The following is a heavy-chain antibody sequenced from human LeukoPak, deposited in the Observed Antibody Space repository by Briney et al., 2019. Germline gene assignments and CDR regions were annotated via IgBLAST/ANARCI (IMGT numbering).Heavy chain of an antibody. D-gene: IGHD3-3*01. CDR2: IKQDGSEE. Sequence: PGGSLRLSCAASGFTFSRYWMSWVRQAPGKGLEWVANIKQDGSEEYYVDSVKGRFTISRDNAKNSLYLQMNSLRAEDTAVYYCARDLITILADYYYYGMDVWGQGTTVTVSS. V-gene: IGHV3-7*01. CDR1: GFTFSRYW. J-gene: IGHJ6*02. CDR3: ARDLITILADYYYYGMDV.